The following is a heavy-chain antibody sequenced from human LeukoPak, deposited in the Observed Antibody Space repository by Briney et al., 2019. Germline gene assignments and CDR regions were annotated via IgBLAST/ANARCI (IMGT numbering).Heavy chain of an antibody. V-gene: IGHV1-2*02. CDR2: INPNSGGT. CDR1: GYTFTGYY. J-gene: IGHJ1*01. Sequence: ASVKVSCKASGYTFTGYYMHWVRQAPGQGLEWMGWINPNSGGTNYAQKFQGRVTMTRGTSISTAYMELSRLRSDDTAVYYCARSDSSGYYFQHWGQGTLVTVSS. D-gene: IGHD3-22*01. CDR3: ARSDSSGYYFQH.